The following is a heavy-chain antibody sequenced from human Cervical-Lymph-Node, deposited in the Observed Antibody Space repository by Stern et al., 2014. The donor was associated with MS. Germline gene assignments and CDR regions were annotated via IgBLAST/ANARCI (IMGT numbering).Heavy chain of an antibody. CDR1: GFSLSTGGMC. V-gene: IGHV2-70*01. Sequence: ITLRESGPALVKPTQTLTLTCTFSGFSLSTGGMCVTWIGQPPGEALEWLGLIHWDGDKCHRTPLRTRLPISKDTFKNQVVLTMTNMDPVDTAPYSCARIRGTARLIDYWGQGTLVTVSS. D-gene: IGHD1/OR15-1a*01. CDR3: ARIRGTARLIDY. CDR2: IHWDGDK. J-gene: IGHJ4*02.